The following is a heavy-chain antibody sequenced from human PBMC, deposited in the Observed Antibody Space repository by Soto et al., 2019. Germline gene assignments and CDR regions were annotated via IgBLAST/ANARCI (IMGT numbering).Heavy chain of an antibody. V-gene: IGHV1-2*02. J-gene: IGHJ6*02. Sequence: ASVKVSCKASGYTFTGYYMHWVRQAPGQGLEWMGWINPNSGGTNYAQKFQGRVTMTRDTSISTAYMELGRLRSDDTAVYYCARGITIFGVVKGYYYGMDVWGQGTTVTVSS. CDR3: ARGITIFGVVKGYYYGMDV. CDR1: GYTFTGYY. D-gene: IGHD3-3*01. CDR2: INPNSGGT.